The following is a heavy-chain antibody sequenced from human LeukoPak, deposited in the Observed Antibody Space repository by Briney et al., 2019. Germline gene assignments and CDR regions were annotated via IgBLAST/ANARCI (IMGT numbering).Heavy chain of an antibody. V-gene: IGHV3-7*03. CDR2: LKQDGSEK. D-gene: IGHD3-10*01. Sequence: PGGSLRLSCAASGFTVSSYWMSWVRQAPGKGLEWVANLKQDGSEKYYVDSVKGRFTISRDNAKNSLYLQMNSLRAEDTAVYYCARVGPLLWFGESPGYYYYGMDVWGKGTTVTVSS. CDR1: GFTVSSYW. J-gene: IGHJ6*04. CDR3: ARVGPLLWFGESPGYYYYGMDV.